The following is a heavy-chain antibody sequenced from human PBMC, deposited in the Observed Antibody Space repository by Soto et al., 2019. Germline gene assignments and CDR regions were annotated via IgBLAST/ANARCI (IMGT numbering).Heavy chain of an antibody. CDR1: GYPVTAYY. CDR3: ARGGGVGVAGSAAFDL. V-gene: IGHV1-2*01. Sequence: QLHSVQSGAVVKKPGASVTVSCSASGYPVTAYYMHWVRQAPGRGLEWMGGINPATGAAKYTQTFQGRVTNTRDTSTSTVFMELGGLTSEDTAVFYCARGGGVGVAGSAAFDLWGQGTVVTVSS. CDR2: INPATGAA. D-gene: IGHD3-3*01. J-gene: IGHJ3*01.